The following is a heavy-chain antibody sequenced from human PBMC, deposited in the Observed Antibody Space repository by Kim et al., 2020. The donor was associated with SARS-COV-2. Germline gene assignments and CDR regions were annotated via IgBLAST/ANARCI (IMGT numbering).Heavy chain of an antibody. CDR3: ARDLGPQYSSSWSSNWFDP. Sequence: ASVKVSCKASGYTFTSYGISWVRQAPGQGLEWMGWISAYNGNTNYAQKLQGRVTMTTDTSTSTAYMELRSLRSDDTAVYYCARDLGPQYSSSWSSNWFDPWGQGTLVNVSS. CDR1: GYTFTSYG. V-gene: IGHV1-18*04. J-gene: IGHJ5*02. D-gene: IGHD6-13*01. CDR2: ISAYNGNT.